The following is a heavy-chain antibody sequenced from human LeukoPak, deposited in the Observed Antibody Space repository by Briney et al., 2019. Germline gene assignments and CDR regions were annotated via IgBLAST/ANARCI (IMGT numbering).Heavy chain of an antibody. CDR1: GGSISSGGYS. CDR3: ARVRMYYFDY. CDR2: IYHSGST. D-gene: IGHD2/OR15-2a*01. Sequence: PSETLSLTCAVSGGSISSGGYSWRWIRQPPGKGLEWIGYIYHSGSTYYNPSLKSRVTISVDRSKNQFSLKLSSVTAADTAVYYCARVRMYYFDYWGQGTLVTVSS. V-gene: IGHV4-30-2*01. J-gene: IGHJ4*02.